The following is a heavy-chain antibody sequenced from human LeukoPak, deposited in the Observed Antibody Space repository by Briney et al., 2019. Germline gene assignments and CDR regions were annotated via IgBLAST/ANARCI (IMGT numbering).Heavy chain of an antibody. CDR1: GFTFTTYW. Sequence: GESLRLSCAASGFTFTTYWMSWVRQFPGKGLQWVANINQDGTEKYYVDSVKGRFTISRDNAKNSLYLQMNSLRAEDTAVYYCASEAYYYDSSDYYFPGGFDYWGQGTLVTVSS. CDR2: INQDGTEK. D-gene: IGHD3-22*01. J-gene: IGHJ4*02. V-gene: IGHV3-7*03. CDR3: ASEAYYYDSSDYYFPGGFDY.